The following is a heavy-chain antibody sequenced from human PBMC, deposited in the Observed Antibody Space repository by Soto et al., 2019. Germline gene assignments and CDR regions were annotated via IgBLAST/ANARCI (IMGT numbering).Heavy chain of an antibody. Sequence: EVPLVESGGGLIQPGGSLRLSCAASGFTVSSNYMSWVRQAPGKGLEWVSVIYSGGSTYYADSVKGRFTISRDNSKNTLYLQMNSLRAEDTAVYYCARGRSGGSSMFDYWGQGTLVTVSS. CDR1: GFTVSSNY. CDR2: IYSGGST. J-gene: IGHJ4*02. V-gene: IGHV3-53*01. D-gene: IGHD2-15*01. CDR3: ARGRSGGSSMFDY.